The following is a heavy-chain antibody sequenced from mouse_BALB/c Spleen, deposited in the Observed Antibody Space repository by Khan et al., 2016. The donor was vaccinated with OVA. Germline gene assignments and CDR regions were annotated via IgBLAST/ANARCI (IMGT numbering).Heavy chain of an antibody. Sequence: EVQGVESGGGLVKSGGSLKLSCAASGFTFSTYAMSWVRQTPEKRLEWVATISTGDTYTYYPDSVKGRFTISRDNAKNTLYLQMSSLRSEDTAMDYCARPPITTVVATSYWFFDVWGAGTTVTVST. CDR2: ISTGDTYT. D-gene: IGHD1-1*01. V-gene: IGHV5-9-3*01. J-gene: IGHJ1*01. CDR3: ARPPITTVVATSYWFFDV. CDR1: GFTFSTYA.